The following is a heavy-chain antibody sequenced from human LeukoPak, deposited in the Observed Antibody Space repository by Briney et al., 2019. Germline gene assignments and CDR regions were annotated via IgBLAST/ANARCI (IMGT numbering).Heavy chain of an antibody. CDR2: ISGSGGST. CDR1: GFTFSSYG. V-gene: IGHV3-23*01. J-gene: IGHJ4*01. D-gene: IGHD6-19*01. CDR3: ARLGGLAVAGTMGY. Sequence: GGSLRLSCAASGFTFSSYGMSWVRQAPGKGLEWVSAISGSGGSTYYADSVKGRFTISRDNSKNTLYLQMNSLRAEDTAVYYCARLGGLAVAGTMGYWGHGTLVTVSS.